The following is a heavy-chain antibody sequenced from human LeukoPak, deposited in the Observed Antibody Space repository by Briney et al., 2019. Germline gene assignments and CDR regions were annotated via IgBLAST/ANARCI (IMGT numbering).Heavy chain of an antibody. V-gene: IGHV3-23*01. D-gene: IGHD5-24*01. J-gene: IGHJ4*02. Sequence: GGSLRLSCAASGFTFSSYALHWVRQAPGKGLEWASGIIPSGHTTYYADSVRGRFTISRDNSRNTLYLQMNSLRAEDTAVYYCAKDDRWLQFCCWGQGTLVTVSS. CDR1: GFTFSSYA. CDR2: IIPSGHTT. CDR3: AKDDRWLQFCC.